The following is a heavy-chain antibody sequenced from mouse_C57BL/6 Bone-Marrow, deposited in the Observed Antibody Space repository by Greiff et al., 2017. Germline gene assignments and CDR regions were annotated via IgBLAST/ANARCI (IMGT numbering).Heavy chain of an antibody. CDR1: GFNIKDYY. V-gene: IGHV14-1*01. CDR3: TTATLLLLRSRWYFDV. Sequence: EVQLVESGAELVRPGASVKLSCTASGFNIKDYYMHWVKQRPEQGLEWIGRIDPEDGDTEYDPKFQGKATMTADPSSNTAYLQLSSLTSEDTAVYYCTTATLLLLRSRWYFDVWGTGTTVTVSS. D-gene: IGHD1-1*01. CDR2: IDPEDGDT. J-gene: IGHJ1*03.